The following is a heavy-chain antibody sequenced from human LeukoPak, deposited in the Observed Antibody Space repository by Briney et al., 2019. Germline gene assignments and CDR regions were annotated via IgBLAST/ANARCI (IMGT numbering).Heavy chain of an antibody. V-gene: IGHV1-69*13. D-gene: IGHD2-2*01. CDR3: ARDREGVVPAATNWFDP. CDR2: IIPIFGTA. Sequence: ASVKVPCKASGGTFSSYAISWVRQAPGQGLEWMGGIIPIFGTANYAQKFQGRVTITADESTSTAYMELSSLRSEDTAVYYCARDREGVVPAATNWFDPWGQGTLVTVSS. CDR1: GGTFSSYA. J-gene: IGHJ5*02.